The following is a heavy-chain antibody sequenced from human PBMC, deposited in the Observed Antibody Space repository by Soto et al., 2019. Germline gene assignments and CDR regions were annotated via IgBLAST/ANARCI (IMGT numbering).Heavy chain of an antibody. J-gene: IGHJ4*02. CDR1: GGSISSYY. CDR2: IYYSGST. V-gene: IGHV4-59*01. D-gene: IGHD1-26*01. CDR3: ARDQNGSPHFDY. Sequence: SETLSLTCTVFGGSISSYYWSWIRQPPGKGLEWIGYIYYSGSTNYNPSLKNRVTISVDTSKNQFSLKLSSVTAADTAVYYCARDQNGSPHFDYWGQGTLVTVSS.